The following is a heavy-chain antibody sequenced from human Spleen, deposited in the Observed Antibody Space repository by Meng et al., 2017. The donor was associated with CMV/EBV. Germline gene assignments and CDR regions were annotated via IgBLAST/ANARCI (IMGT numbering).Heavy chain of an antibody. CDR3: ARGLVVFNWFDP. V-gene: IGHV4-34*01. D-gene: IGHD2-2*01. Sequence: TCAGDGGSFSGCYWGWVRQHPEKGRKWIGEINHSGSTNYNPSLKSRVTISVDTSKNQFSLKLSSVTAADTAVYYCARGLVVFNWFDPWGQGTLVTVSS. CDR2: INHSGST. CDR1: GGSFSGCY. J-gene: IGHJ5*02.